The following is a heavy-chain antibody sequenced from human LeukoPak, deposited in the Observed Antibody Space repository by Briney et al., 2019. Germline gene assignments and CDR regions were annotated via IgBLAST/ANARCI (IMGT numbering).Heavy chain of an antibody. D-gene: IGHD1-26*01. CDR3: AGVRPSGSHFDFDY. CDR1: GDSISPNF. V-gene: IGHV4-59*01. CDR2: VYYSGST. Sequence: SETLSLTCSVSGDSISPNFWSWIRQPPGKGLEWIGYVYYSGSTNYNPSLKSRVTISVDTSKNQFSLRLNSVTAADTAVYYCAGVRPSGSHFDFDYWGQGTLVSVSS. J-gene: IGHJ4*02.